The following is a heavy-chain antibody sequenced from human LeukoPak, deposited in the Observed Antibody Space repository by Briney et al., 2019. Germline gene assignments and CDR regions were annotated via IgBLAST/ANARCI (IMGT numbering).Heavy chain of an antibody. CDR2: IRSKAYGGTT. D-gene: IGHD3-22*01. Sequence: GGSLRLSCTASGFTFGDYAMSWVRQAPGKGLEWVGFIRSKAYGGTTEYAASVKGRFTISRDDSKSIAYLQMNSLKTGDTAVYYCTRAAHYYDYWGQGTLVTVSS. J-gene: IGHJ4*02. V-gene: IGHV3-49*04. CDR3: TRAAHYYDY. CDR1: GFTFGDYA.